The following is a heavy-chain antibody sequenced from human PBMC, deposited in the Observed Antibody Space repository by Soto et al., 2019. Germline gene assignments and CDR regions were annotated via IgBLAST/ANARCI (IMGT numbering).Heavy chain of an antibody. CDR1: GYSFTSYW. V-gene: IGHV5-51*01. CDR2: IYPGDSDT. CDR3: ARQRCYDSSGYYYYYYGMDV. D-gene: IGHD3-22*01. J-gene: IGHJ6*02. Sequence: PGESLKISCKGSGYSFTSYWIGWVRQMPGKGLEWMGIIYPGDSDTRYSPSFQGQVTISADKSISTAYLQWSSLKASDTAMYYCARQRCYDSSGYYYYYYGMDVWGQGPTVTVSS.